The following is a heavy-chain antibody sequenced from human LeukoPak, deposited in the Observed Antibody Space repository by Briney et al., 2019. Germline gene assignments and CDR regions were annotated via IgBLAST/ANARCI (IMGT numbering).Heavy chain of an antibody. V-gene: IGHV4-39*07. Sequence: SETLSLTCTVSGGSISSSSYYWGWIRQPPGKGLEWIGSIYYSGSTYYNPSLKSRVTISVDTSKNQFSLKLSSVTAADTAVYYCARALYGSGSYPPGYWGQGTLVTVSS. J-gene: IGHJ4*02. CDR3: ARALYGSGSYPPGY. CDR1: GGSISSSSYY. CDR2: IYYSGST. D-gene: IGHD3-10*01.